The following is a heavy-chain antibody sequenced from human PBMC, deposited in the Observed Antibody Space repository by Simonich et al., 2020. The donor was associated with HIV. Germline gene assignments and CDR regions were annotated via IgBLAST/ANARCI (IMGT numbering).Heavy chain of an antibody. CDR3: AKDRYSSSSGSFDY. Sequence: EVQLVESGGGLVQPGRSLRLSCAASGFTFDDYAMHWVRPAPGKVLEWVSGISWKSGSIGYADSVKGRFTISRDNAKNSLYLQMNSLRAEDMALYYCAKDRYSSSSGSFDYWGQGTLVTVSS. V-gene: IGHV3-9*03. D-gene: IGHD6-6*01. CDR1: GFTFDDYA. CDR2: ISWKSGSI. J-gene: IGHJ4*02.